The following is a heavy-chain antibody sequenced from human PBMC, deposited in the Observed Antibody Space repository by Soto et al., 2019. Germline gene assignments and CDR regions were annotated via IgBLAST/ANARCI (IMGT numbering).Heavy chain of an antibody. Sequence: PSETLSLTCTVSGGSISNFYWSWIRQPPGKGLEWIGYIHYTGSSNYNPSLKSRVTISLDTSKNQFSLDLTSVTAADTAVYYCTRDRYYGLGTYYYYYMDVWGKGTTVTVSS. CDR1: GGSISNFY. J-gene: IGHJ6*03. D-gene: IGHD3-10*01. CDR3: TRDRYYGLGTYYYYYMDV. CDR2: IHYTGSS. V-gene: IGHV4-59*01.